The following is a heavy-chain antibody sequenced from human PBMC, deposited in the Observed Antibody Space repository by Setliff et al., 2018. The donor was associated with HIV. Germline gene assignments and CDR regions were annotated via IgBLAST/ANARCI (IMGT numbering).Heavy chain of an antibody. CDR3: ARHSGGDQLLREFDY. J-gene: IGHJ4*02. Sequence: SETLSLTCSVSGGSVNSSTYYWGWIRQPPGKGLEWIGSIYYSGATYYNPSLKSRVTISVDTSKNQFSLELSSVTAADTAIFYCARHSGGDQLLREFDYWGQGTLVTVSS. D-gene: IGHD2-2*01. CDR1: GGSVNSSTYY. V-gene: IGHV4-39*01. CDR2: IYYSGAT.